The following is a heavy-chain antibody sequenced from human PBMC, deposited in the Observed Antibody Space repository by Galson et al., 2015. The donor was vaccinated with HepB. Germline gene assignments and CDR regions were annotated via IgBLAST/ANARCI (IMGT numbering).Heavy chain of an antibody. CDR3: ARNFLYDDSRNDAFDI. D-gene: IGHD3-22*01. J-gene: IGHJ3*02. Sequence: SLRLSCAASGFTFSSYAMHWVRQAPGKGLEWVAVISYDGSNKYYADSVKGRFTISRDNSKNTLYLQMNSLRAEDTAVYYCARNFLYDDSRNDAFDIWGQGTMVTVSS. CDR2: ISYDGSNK. CDR1: GFTFSSYA. V-gene: IGHV3-30-3*01.